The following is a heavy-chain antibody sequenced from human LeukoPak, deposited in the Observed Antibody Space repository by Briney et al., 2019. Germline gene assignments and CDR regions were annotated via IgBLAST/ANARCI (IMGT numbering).Heavy chain of an antibody. D-gene: IGHD6-19*01. CDR1: GGSISSSSYY. Sequence: SETLSLTCTVSGGSISSSSYYWGWIRQPPGKGLEWIGSIYYSGSTYYNPSLKSRVTISVDTSKNQFSLKLSSLTAADTAVHYCARASQQWPEKSFDYWGQGTLVTVSS. V-gene: IGHV4-39*01. J-gene: IGHJ4*02. CDR2: IYYSGST. CDR3: ARASQQWPEKSFDY.